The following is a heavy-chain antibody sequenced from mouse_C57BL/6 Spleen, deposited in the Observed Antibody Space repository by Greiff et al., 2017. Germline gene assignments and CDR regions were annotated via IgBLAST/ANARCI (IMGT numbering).Heavy chain of an antibody. V-gene: IGHV1-80*01. Sequence: VQLQQSGAELVKPGASVKISCKASGYAFSSYWMNWVKQRPGKGLEWIGQIYPGDGDTNYNGKFKGQAPLTAAKSSNTAYMQLSSLTSEYSAVYFCARKGITTVLADFDYWGQGTTLTVSS. CDR1: GYAFSSYW. CDR2: IYPGDGDT. J-gene: IGHJ2*01. D-gene: IGHD1-1*01. CDR3: ARKGITTVLADFDY.